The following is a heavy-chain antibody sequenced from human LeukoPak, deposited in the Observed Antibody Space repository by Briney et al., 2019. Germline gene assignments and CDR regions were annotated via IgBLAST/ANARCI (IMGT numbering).Heavy chain of an antibody. Sequence: PSETLSLTCTVSGGSISSSRYYWGWIRQPPGKGLEWMGSIYYSGSTYYNPSLKSRVTISVDTSKNQFSLKLSSVTAADTAVYYCARGVFDSSGSWFDPWGQGTLVTVSS. V-gene: IGHV4-39*01. J-gene: IGHJ5*02. D-gene: IGHD3-22*01. CDR3: ARGVFDSSGSWFDP. CDR1: GGSISSSRYY. CDR2: IYYSGST.